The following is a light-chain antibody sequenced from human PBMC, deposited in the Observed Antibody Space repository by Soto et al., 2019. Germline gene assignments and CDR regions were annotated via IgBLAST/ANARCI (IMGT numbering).Light chain of an antibody. V-gene: IGKV3-11*01. CDR2: EAS. CDR1: QSVSSY. J-gene: IGKJ1*01. CDR3: QQRSNWPT. Sequence: EIVLTQSPATLSLSPGERATLSCRASQSVSSYLAWYQQKPGQAPRLLIYEASNRATGIPARFSGSGSGTDFTLTISSLEPEDFAVYYCQQRSNWPTCGQGTKVEIK.